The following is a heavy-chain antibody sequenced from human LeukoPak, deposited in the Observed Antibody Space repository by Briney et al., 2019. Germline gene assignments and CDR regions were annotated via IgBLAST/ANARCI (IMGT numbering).Heavy chain of an antibody. CDR2: ISYDGSNK. D-gene: IGHD3-10*01. Sequence: GGSLRLSCAASGFTFSTYGMYWVRQAPGKGLEWVAVISYDGSNKYYADSVKGRFTISRDNSKNTLYLQMNSLRAEDTAVYYCAKDLSHGSGSYKDWGQGTLVTVSS. J-gene: IGHJ4*02. CDR3: AKDLSHGSGSYKD. CDR1: GFTFSTYG. V-gene: IGHV3-30*18.